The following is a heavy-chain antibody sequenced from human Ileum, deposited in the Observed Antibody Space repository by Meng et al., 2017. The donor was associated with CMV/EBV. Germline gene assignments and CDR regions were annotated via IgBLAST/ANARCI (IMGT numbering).Heavy chain of an antibody. Sequence: GGSLRLSCAASGFTFSSYSMNWVRQAPGKGLEWVSSISSDESTTIYADSVKGRFTISRDNAKNTLYLQMNSLRAEDTAVYYCARYSGSYSFDYWGQGTLVTVSS. CDR1: GFTFSSYS. CDR3: ARYSGSYSFDY. J-gene: IGHJ4*02. D-gene: IGHD1-26*01. V-gene: IGHV3-74*01. CDR2: ISSDESTT.